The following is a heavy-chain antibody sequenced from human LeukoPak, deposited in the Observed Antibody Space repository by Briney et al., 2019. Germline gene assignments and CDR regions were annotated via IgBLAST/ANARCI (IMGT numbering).Heavy chain of an antibody. CDR3: ARVSVGYSSGWYWFDP. Sequence: SETLSLTCTVSGYSISSGYYWGWIRQPPGKGLEWIGSIYHSGSTYYNPSLKSRVTISVDTSKNQFSLKLSSVTAADTAVYYCARVSVGYSSGWYWFDPWGQGTLVTVSS. CDR2: IYHSGST. CDR1: GYSISSGYY. D-gene: IGHD6-19*01. V-gene: IGHV4-38-2*02. J-gene: IGHJ5*02.